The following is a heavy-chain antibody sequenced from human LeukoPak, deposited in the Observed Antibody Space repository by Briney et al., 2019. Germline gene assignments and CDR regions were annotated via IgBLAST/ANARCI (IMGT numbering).Heavy chain of an antibody. CDR1: GGSFSGYY. D-gene: IGHD3-10*01. CDR3: ASRPVYYYGSGSYPVGAFNI. V-gene: IGHV4-34*01. Sequence: SETLSLTCAVYGGSFSGYYWSWIRQPPGKGLEWIGEINHSGSTNYNPSLKSRVTISVDTSKNQFSLKLSSVTAADTAVYYCASRPVYYYGSGSYPVGAFNIWGQGTMVTVSS. CDR2: INHSGST. J-gene: IGHJ3*02.